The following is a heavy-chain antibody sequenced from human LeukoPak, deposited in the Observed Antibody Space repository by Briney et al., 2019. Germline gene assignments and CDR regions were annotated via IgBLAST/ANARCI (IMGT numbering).Heavy chain of an antibody. V-gene: IGHV3-64*01. CDR2: ISSNGGST. Sequence: GGSLRLSCAASGFTFSSYAMHWVRQAPGKGLEYVSAISSNGGSTYYANSVKGRFTISRDNSKNTLYLQMGSLRAEDMAVYYCARGGPSSSWDIDYWGQGTLVTVSS. CDR1: GFTFSSYA. J-gene: IGHJ4*02. D-gene: IGHD6-13*01. CDR3: ARGGPSSSWDIDY.